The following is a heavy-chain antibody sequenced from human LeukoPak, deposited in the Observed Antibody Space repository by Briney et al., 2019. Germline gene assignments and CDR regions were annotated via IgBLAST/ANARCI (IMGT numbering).Heavy chain of an antibody. CDR3: ARDTIFGVLPPDY. J-gene: IGHJ4*02. D-gene: IGHD3-3*01. CDR2: ISAYNGNT. V-gene: IGHV1-18*01. CDR1: GYTFNSYG. Sequence: EASVKVSCKASGYTFNSYGISWVRQAPGQGLEWMVWISAYNGNTNYAQKLQGRVTMTTDTSTSTAYMELRSLRSDDTAVYYCARDTIFGVLPPDYWGQGTLVTVSS.